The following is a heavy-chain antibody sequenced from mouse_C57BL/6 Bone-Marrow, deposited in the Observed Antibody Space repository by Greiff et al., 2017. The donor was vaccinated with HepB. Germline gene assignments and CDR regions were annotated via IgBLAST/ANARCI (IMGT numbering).Heavy chain of an antibody. CDR3: ARRNGDYFDY. J-gene: IGHJ2*01. CDR1: GYTFTSYW. CDR2: IDPSDSET. Sequence: VQLQQPGAELVRPGSSVKLSCKASGYTFTSYWMHWVKQRPIQGLEWIGNIDPSDSETHYNQKFKDKATLTVDKSSSTAYMQLSSLTSEDSAIYYCARRNGDYFDYWGQGTTLTVSS. V-gene: IGHV1-52*01.